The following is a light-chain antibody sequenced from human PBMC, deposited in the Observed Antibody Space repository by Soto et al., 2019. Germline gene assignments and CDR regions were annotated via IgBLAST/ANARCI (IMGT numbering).Light chain of an antibody. CDR2: DAS. CDR1: QSVSSNY. CDR3: QQYGSSPWT. V-gene: IGKV3D-20*01. Sequence: EIVLTQSPATLSLSPVERAALSCVASQSVSSNYLAWYQQKPGLAPRLLIYDASRRATGIPDRFSGSGSGADFILSISRLEPEDFAVYYCQQYGSSPWTFGQGTKVDNK. J-gene: IGKJ1*01.